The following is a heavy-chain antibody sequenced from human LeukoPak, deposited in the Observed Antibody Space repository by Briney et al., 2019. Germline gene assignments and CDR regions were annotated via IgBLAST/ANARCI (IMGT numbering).Heavy chain of an antibody. D-gene: IGHD3-16*02. CDR3: ARQQEVSGYFDY. CDR2: INPNSGVT. CDR1: GYRFTRYY. Sequence: ASVKVSCKASGYRFTRYYMHWVRQPPGQGLEWMGWINPNSGVTNYAQNFQGRVSMTRDTSISTAYMELSRLRSDDTAVYYCARQQEVSGYFDYWGQGTLVTVSS. V-gene: IGHV1-2*02. J-gene: IGHJ4*02.